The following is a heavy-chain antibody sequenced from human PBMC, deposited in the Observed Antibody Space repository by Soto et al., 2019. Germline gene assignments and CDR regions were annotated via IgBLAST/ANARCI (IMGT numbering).Heavy chain of an antibody. V-gene: IGHV3-21*04. Sequence: EVQLVESGGGLVKPGGSLRLSCTASEFTFSGYTMNWVRQAPGKGLEWVSSITNSGSYIYYADSLKGRFTISRDNARNSLLRQMNSLRAEDTAVSYCARDGLYAFDIWGQGTLVTVSS. J-gene: IGHJ3*02. CDR2: ITNSGSYI. CDR3: ARDGLYAFDI. CDR1: EFTFSGYT.